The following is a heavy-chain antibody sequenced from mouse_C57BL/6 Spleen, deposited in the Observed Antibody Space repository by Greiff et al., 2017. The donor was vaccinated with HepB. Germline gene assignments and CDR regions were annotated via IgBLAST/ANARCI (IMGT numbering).Heavy chain of an antibody. J-gene: IGHJ1*03. Sequence: EVQGVESGGGLVKPGGSLKLSCAASGFTFSSYAMSWVRQTPEKRLEWVATISDGGSYTYYPDNVKGRFTISRDNAKNNLYLQMSHLKSEDTAMYYCAREYYGNYGGYFDVWGTGTTVTVSS. V-gene: IGHV5-4*01. CDR1: GFTFSSYA. D-gene: IGHD2-1*01. CDR3: AREYYGNYGGYFDV. CDR2: ISDGGSYT.